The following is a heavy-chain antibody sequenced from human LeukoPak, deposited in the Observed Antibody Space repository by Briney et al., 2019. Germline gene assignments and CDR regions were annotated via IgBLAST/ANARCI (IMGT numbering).Heavy chain of an antibody. CDR2: IYTSGSN. V-gene: IGHV4-4*07. CDR1: GVSISSYY. D-gene: IGHD1-1*01. Sequence: SETLSLTCTVSGVSISSYYWTWLRQPAGKAREWIGRIYTSGSNDYNPSLKSRVAMSIDTSKNQFSLKLSSVTAADTAVYYCARFNDTVQDDAFDIWGQGTMVTVSS. J-gene: IGHJ3*02. CDR3: ARFNDTVQDDAFDI.